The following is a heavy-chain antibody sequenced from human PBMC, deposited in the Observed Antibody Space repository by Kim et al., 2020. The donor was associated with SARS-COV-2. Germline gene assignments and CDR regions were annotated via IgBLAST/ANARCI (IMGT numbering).Heavy chain of an antibody. D-gene: IGHD1-1*01. V-gene: IGHV4-59*13. CDR3: AREDSIQASINCLDR. CDR2: VYYNGES. CDR1: GGPISTYY. Sequence: SETLSLTCTISGGPISTYYWTWIRQSPEKGLEWIGYVYYNGESVYNPSFKGRVSFSIDTPRTQFSLQLKAVTTADTAVYFCAREDSIQASINCLDRWGQGALVTVSS. J-gene: IGHJ5*02.